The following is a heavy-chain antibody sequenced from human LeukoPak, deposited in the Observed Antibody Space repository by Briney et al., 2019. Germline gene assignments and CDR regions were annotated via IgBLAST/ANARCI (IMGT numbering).Heavy chain of an antibody. Sequence: PSQTLSLTCTVSGGSISSYYWSWIRQPPGKGLEWIGYIYYSGSTNYNPSLKSRVTISVDTSKNQFSLKLSSVTAADTAVYYCARHYRGSSSWRMYYFDYWGQGTLVTVSS. D-gene: IGHD1-26*01. V-gene: IGHV4-59*01. CDR1: GGSISSYY. J-gene: IGHJ4*02. CDR3: ARHYRGSSSWRMYYFDY. CDR2: IYYSGST.